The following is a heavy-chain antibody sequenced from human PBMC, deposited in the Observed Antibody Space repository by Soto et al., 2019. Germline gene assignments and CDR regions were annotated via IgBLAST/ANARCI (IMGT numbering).Heavy chain of an antibody. Sequence: TLSLTCDFSVGSITSGGYSCNWIRQSPGKGLECIGYIYQGGTSFYNPSLKSRVIISIDRSKNQFSLSLNSVTAADSAVYYCARGYYGMEVWGQGTTLTVSS. V-gene: IGHV4-30-2*06. CDR1: VGSITSGGYS. J-gene: IGHJ6*01. CDR2: IYQGGTS. CDR3: ARGYYGMEV.